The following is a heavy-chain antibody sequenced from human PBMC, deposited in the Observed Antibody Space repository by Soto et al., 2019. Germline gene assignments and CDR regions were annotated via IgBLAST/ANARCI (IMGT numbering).Heavy chain of an antibody. D-gene: IGHD3-9*01. CDR3: ARDHGRNYDILTGYYYYYGMDV. CDR1: GYTFTSYG. J-gene: IGHJ6*02. Sequence: ASVKVSCKASGYTFTSYGISWVRQAPGQGLEWMGWISAYNGNTNYAQKLQGRVTMTTDTSTSTAYMELRSLRSDDTAVYYCARDHGRNYDILTGYYYYYGMDVWGQGTTVTVSS. V-gene: IGHV1-18*01. CDR2: ISAYNGNT.